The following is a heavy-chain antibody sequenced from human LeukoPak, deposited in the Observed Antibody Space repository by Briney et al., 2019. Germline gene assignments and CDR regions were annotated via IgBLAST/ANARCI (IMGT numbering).Heavy chain of an antibody. CDR3: ARLDGYNSFDS. J-gene: IGHJ4*02. Sequence: GGSLRLSCAASGFTFSSCAMNWVRQAPGKGLEWVSIIYRGGVTYYADSVKGRFTISRDNSKNTLYLQMNSLRAEDTAVYYCARLDGYNSFDSWGQGTLVTVSS. V-gene: IGHV3-53*01. CDR2: IYRGGVT. CDR1: GFTFSSCA. D-gene: IGHD5-24*01.